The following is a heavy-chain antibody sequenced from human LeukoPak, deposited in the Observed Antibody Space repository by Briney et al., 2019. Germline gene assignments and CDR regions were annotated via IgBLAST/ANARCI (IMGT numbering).Heavy chain of an antibody. D-gene: IGHD1-26*01. CDR1: GFTLSSFT. V-gene: IGHV3-21*06. J-gene: IGHJ4*02. CDR3: AGGRWELLRMDH. Sequence: PGGSLRLSCVMSGFTLSSFTMHWVRQAPGKRLEWVASISSSSSHTYYADSLKGRFIISRDNAKNSLSLQMDSLSADDTAVYYCAGGRWELLRMDHWGQGALVTVSS. CDR2: ISSSSSHT.